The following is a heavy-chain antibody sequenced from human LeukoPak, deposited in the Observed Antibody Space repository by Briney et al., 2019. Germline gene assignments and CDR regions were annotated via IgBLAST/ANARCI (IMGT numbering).Heavy chain of an antibody. CDR3: ARNLDV. J-gene: IGHJ4*02. CDR2: ISSSGGII. V-gene: IGHV3-48*04. D-gene: IGHD1-1*01. Sequence: GGPLRLSCAASGFTFSSYWMGWVRQAPGKGLEWVSCISSSGGIIYYADSVKGRFTISRDHAKNSLYLQMNSLRAGDTAVYYCARNLDVWGQGTLVTVSS. CDR1: GFTFSSYW.